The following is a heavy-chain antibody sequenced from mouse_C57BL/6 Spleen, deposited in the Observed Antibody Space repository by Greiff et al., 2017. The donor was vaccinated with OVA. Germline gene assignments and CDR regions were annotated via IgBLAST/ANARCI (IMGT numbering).Heavy chain of an antibody. CDR2: INYDGSST. CDR3: ARDYGYYWYFDV. CDR1: GFTFSDYY. D-gene: IGHD2-2*01. J-gene: IGHJ1*03. V-gene: IGHV5-16*01. Sequence: EVNVVESEGGLVQPGSSMKLSCTASGFTFSDYYMAWVRQVPEKGLEWVANINYDGSSTYYLDSLKSRFIISRDNAKNILYLQMSSLKSEDTATYYCARDYGYYWYFDVWGTGTTVTVSS.